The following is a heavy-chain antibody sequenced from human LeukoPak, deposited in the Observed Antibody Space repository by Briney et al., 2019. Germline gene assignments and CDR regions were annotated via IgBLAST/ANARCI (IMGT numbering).Heavy chain of an antibody. J-gene: IGHJ6*03. Sequence: GGSLRVSCAASGFTFSNSWMTWVRQAPGKGLEWVASINRDGGEIHYVDSVKGRFTISRDNAKNSLYLQMNSLTAEDTAVYYCARDCSSSSWYAPTSYYYYYMDVWGKGTTVTVSS. CDR1: GFTFSNSW. V-gene: IGHV3-7*01. CDR2: INRDGGEI. CDR3: ARDCSSSSWYAPTSYYYYYMDV. D-gene: IGHD6-13*01.